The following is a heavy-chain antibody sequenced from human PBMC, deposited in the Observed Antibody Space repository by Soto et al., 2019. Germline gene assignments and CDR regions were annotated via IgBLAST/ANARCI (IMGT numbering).Heavy chain of an antibody. CDR1: GFTFSSYA. CDR3: AKPAHPYSSGRTFDY. D-gene: IGHD6-19*01. J-gene: IGHJ4*02. CDR2: ISGSGDST. Sequence: EVQLLESGGGLAQPGGSLRLSCEASGFTFSSYAMTWVRQAPGKGLEWVSGISGSGDSTHYAGSVKGRFTISRDNSKNTLYLQMNSLRAEDTAVYYCAKPAHPYSSGRTFDYWGQGTLVTVSS. V-gene: IGHV3-23*01.